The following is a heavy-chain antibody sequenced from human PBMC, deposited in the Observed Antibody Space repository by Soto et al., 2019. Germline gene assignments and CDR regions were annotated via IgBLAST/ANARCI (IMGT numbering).Heavy chain of an antibody. J-gene: IGHJ6*02. V-gene: IGHV3-30-3*02. CDR2: ISYDGSNK. CDR1: GSTFSSYA. Sequence: PGGSLRLSCVASGSTFSSYAMHWVRQAPGKGLEWVAVISYDGSNKYYADSVKGRFTISRDNSKNTLYLQMNSLRAEDTAVYYCANDYGMDVWGQGTTVTVSS. CDR3: ANDYGMDV.